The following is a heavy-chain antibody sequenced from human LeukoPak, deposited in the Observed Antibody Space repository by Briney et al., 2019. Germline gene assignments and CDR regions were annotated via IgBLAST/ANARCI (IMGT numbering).Heavy chain of an antibody. D-gene: IGHD5-18*01. Sequence: QPGGSLRLSCAASGFTFSSYAMHWVRQAPGKGLEYVSAISSNGGSTYYANSVKGRFTISRDNSKNTLYLQMGSLRAEDMAVYYCARGRIQLWPGRIRDAFDIWGQGTMVTVSS. CDR2: ISSNGGST. CDR3: ARGRIQLWPGRIRDAFDI. V-gene: IGHV3-64*01. J-gene: IGHJ3*02. CDR1: GFTFSSYA.